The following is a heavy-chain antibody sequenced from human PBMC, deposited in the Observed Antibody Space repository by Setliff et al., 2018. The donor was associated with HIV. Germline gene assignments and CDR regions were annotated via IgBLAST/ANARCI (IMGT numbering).Heavy chain of an antibody. V-gene: IGHV1-3*01. J-gene: IGHJ2*01. CDR2: INSGTGNT. CDR1: GFIFTNYG. D-gene: IGHD4-17*01. CDR3: GNSVTDASYWYFIH. Sequence: SVKVSCKASGFIFTNYGIHWVRQAPGHSLEWMGFINSGTGNTIYSQKFQGRVTFSRDTSASTAYMELSSLRSEDTAVYYCGNSVTDASYWYFIHWGRGSPVTVSS.